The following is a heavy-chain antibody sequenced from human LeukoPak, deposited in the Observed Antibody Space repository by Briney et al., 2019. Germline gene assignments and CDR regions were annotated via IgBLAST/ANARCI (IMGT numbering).Heavy chain of an antibody. CDR3: AKDMSSSGWYSSDY. CDR1: GFTFDDYA. CDR2: ISGDGGST. Sequence: GGSLRLSCAASGFTFDDYAMHWARQAPGKGLEWVSLISGDGGSTYYADSVKGRFTISRDNSKNSLYLQMNSLRTEDTALYYCAKDMSSSGWYSSDYWGQGTLVTVSS. V-gene: IGHV3-43*02. J-gene: IGHJ4*02. D-gene: IGHD6-19*01.